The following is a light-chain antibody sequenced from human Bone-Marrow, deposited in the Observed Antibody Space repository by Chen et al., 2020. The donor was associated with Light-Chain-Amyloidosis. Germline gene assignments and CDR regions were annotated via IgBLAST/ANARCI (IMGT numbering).Light chain of an antibody. CDR1: DLPTKY. V-gene: IGLV3-25*03. CDR3: QSADSSGTYEVI. CDR2: RDT. Sequence: YEQTQPPSVSVSPGETARITCSGDDLPTKYAYWYQQKPGQAPVLVIHRDTERPSGISERFSGSSSGTTATLTISGVQAEDEADYHCQSADSSGTYEVIFGGGTKLTVL. J-gene: IGLJ2*01.